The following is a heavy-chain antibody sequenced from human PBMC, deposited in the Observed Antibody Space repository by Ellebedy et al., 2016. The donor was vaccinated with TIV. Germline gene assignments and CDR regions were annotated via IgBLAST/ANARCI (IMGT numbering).Heavy chain of an antibody. CDR2: IWYDGSKK. J-gene: IGHJ4*02. V-gene: IGHV3-33*01. CDR1: GFSFSYYG. Sequence: GGSLRLXCAAAGFSFSYYGMHWVRQAPGKGLEWVALIWYDGSKKYYADSVKGRFTVSRDNSKNTFYIQMNSLRVDDTAVYYCARVSGSFDYVGEFDYWGQGTLVSVSS. D-gene: IGHD3-16*01. CDR3: ARVSGSFDYVGEFDY.